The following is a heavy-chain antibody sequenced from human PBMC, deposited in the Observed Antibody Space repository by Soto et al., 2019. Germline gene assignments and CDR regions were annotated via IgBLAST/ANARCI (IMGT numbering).Heavy chain of an antibody. J-gene: IGHJ6*01. CDR1: GFTVKNYQ. CDR3: ARGRRTAGYCGLEV. Sequence: HPGGSLRLSCAASGFTVKNYQMNWVRQAPGKGLEWVSVIYSGGVTYYPDSVKGRFTTIRDTSKNTVYLQMNSLRADDTAMYYCARGRRTAGYCGLEVWEQGTTGTVAS. CDR2: IYSGGVT. V-gene: IGHV3-53*01.